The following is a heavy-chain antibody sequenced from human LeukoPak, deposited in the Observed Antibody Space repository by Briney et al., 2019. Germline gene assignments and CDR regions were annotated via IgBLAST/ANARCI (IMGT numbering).Heavy chain of an antibody. CDR3: ARGPPMVRGVKFDY. D-gene: IGHD3-10*01. J-gene: IGHJ4*02. CDR2: ISYDGSNK. CDR1: GFTFSSYA. Sequence: GRSLRLSCAASGFTFSSYAMHWVRQAPGKGLEWVAVISYDGSNKYYADSVKGRFTISRDNSKNTLYLQMNSPRAEDTAVYYCARGPPMVRGVKFDYWGQGTLVTVSS. V-gene: IGHV3-30*04.